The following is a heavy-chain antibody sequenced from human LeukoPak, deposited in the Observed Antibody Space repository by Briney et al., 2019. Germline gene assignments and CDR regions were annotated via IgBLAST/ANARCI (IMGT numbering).Heavy chain of an antibody. Sequence: PSETLSLTCAVSGYSFNSSYYWGWIRPPPGKGLEWIGSIYYNGRTFYNPSLKSRVTMSLDTSKNQFSLKLNSVTAADTAVYYCARVYSTSSRLDYWGQGTPVTVSS. J-gene: IGHJ4*02. CDR3: ARVYSTSSRLDY. D-gene: IGHD6-6*01. V-gene: IGHV4-38-2*01. CDR2: IYYNGRT. CDR1: GYSFNSSYY.